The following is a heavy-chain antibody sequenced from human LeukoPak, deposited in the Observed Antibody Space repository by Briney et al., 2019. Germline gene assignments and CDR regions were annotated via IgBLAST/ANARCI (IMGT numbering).Heavy chain of an antibody. CDR2: INPNSGGT. V-gene: IGHV1-2*02. J-gene: IGHJ5*02. D-gene: IGHD6-6*01. CDR3: ARERTAARNWFDP. CDR1: GYSFTGYY. Sequence: ASVKVSCKASGYSFTGYYMHWVRQAPGQGLEWMGWINPNSGGTKYAQKFKGRVTMTRDTSISTAYMELSRLRSDDTAVYYCARERTAARNWFDPWGQGTLVTVSS.